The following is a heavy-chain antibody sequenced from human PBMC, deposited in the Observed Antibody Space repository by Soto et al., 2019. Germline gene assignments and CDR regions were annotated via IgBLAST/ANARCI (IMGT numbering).Heavy chain of an antibody. CDR1: GGTFSSYT. Sequence: QVQLVQSGAEVKKPGSSVKVSCKASGGTFSSYTISWVRQAPGQGLEWMGRIIPILGIANYAQKFQGRVTITAEKSTSTAYMELSSLRSEDTAVYYCATHLGYCSSTSCYYYYMDVWGKGTTVTVSS. V-gene: IGHV1-69*02. D-gene: IGHD2-2*01. CDR3: ATHLGYCSSTSCYYYYMDV. J-gene: IGHJ6*03. CDR2: IIPILGIA.